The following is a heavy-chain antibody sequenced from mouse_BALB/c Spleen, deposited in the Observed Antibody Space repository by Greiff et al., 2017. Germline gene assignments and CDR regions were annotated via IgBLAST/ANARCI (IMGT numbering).Heavy chain of an antibody. Sequence: EVKVVESGAELVKPGASVKLSCTASGFNIKDTYMHWVKQRPEQGLEWIGRIDPANGNTKYDPKFQGKATITADTSSNTAYLQLSSLTSEDTAVYYCARSRNGYYYAMDYWGQGTSVTVSS. CDR2: IDPANGNT. CDR1: GFNIKDTY. D-gene: IGHD2-2*01. V-gene: IGHV14-3*02. CDR3: ARSRNGYYYAMDY. J-gene: IGHJ4*01.